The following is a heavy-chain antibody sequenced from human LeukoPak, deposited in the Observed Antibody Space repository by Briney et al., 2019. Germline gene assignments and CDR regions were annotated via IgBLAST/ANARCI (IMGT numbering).Heavy chain of an antibody. CDR2: ISGSGGST. Sequence: GGSLRLSCAASGFTFTRYWMAWVRQAPGKGLEWVSAISGSGGSTYYADSVKGRFTISRDNSKNTLYLQMNSLRAEDTAVYYCAKFGSKSYWGQGTLVTVSS. CDR1: GFTFTRYW. V-gene: IGHV3-23*01. J-gene: IGHJ4*02. CDR3: AKFGSKSY. D-gene: IGHD3-3*01.